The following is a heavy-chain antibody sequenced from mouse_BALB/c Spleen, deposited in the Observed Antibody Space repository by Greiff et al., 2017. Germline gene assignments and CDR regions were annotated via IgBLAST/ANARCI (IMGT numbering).Heavy chain of an antibody. CDR2: ISYSGST. D-gene: IGHD4-1*01. Sequence: EVKLQESGPGLVKPSQSLSLTCTVTGYSITSDYAWNWIRQFPGNKLEWMGYISYSGSTSYNPSLKSRISITRDTSKNQFFLQLNSVTTEDTATYYCAREETAFAYWGQGTLVTVSA. CDR1: GYSITSDYA. V-gene: IGHV3-2*02. CDR3: AREETAFAY. J-gene: IGHJ3*01.